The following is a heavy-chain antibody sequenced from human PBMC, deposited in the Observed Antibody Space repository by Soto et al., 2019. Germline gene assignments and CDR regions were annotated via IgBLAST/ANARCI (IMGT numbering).Heavy chain of an antibody. D-gene: IGHD2-2*01. J-gene: IGHJ4*02. CDR2: IYYSGST. CDR1: GGSISSGGYY. V-gene: IGHV4-31*03. CDR3: ARAPRRYCISTSCSPSKYYYDSSGPWAY. Sequence: SETLSLTCTVSGGSISSGGYYWSWIRQHPGKGLEWIGYIYYSGSTYYNPSLKSRVTISVDTSKNQFSLKLRSEDTAVYYCARAPRRYCISTSCSPSKYYYDSSGPWAYWGQGTLVTVSS.